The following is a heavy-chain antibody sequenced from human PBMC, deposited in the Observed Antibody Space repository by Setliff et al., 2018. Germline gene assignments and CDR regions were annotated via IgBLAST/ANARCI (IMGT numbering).Heavy chain of an antibody. CDR1: GGSISSGYY. CDR2: IYYSGST. V-gene: IGHV4-31*03. CDR3: ARGKGTWVLLRWFDP. D-gene: IGHD3-10*01. Sequence: SETLSLTCTVSGGSISSGYYWGWIRQPPGKGLEWIGYIYYSGSTNYTPSLKSRVTLSVDTSRNHFSLKLNSVTAADTAAYYCARGKGTWVLLRWFDPWGQGTLVTVSS. J-gene: IGHJ5*02.